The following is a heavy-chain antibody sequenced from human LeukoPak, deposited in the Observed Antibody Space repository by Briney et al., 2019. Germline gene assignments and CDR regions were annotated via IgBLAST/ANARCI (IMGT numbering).Heavy chain of an antibody. V-gene: IGHV3-23*01. J-gene: IGHJ6*02. CDR3: ARRGTGHGMDV. CDR1: GFTFSSSS. CDR2: ITGAVGST. Sequence: GGSLRLSCAASGFTFSSSSISWVRQAPGKGLEWVSAITGAVGSTHYADSVKGRFTISRDSAKNTLFLQMNSLRAEDTAVYYCARRGTGHGMDVWGQGTTVIVSS. D-gene: IGHD1-1*01.